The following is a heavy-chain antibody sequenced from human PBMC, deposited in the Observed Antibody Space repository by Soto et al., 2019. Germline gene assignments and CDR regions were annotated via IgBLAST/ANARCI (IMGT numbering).Heavy chain of an antibody. V-gene: IGHV4-30-2*01. CDR1: GGSISSGGYS. J-gene: IGHJ4*02. CDR3: ARSVGWYAVDH. Sequence: SETLSLTCAVSGGSISSGGYSWSWIRQPPGKGLECIGYIYHSGSTYYNPSLKSRVTISVDRSKNQFSLMLSSVTAADTAVYYCARSVGWYAVDHWGQGPLLTVCS. D-gene: IGHD6-19*01. CDR2: IYHSGST.